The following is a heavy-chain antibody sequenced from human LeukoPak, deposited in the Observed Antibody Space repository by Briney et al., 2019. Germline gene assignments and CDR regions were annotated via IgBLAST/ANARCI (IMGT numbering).Heavy chain of an antibody. CDR1: GFTFSSYS. V-gene: IGHV3-21*01. D-gene: IGHD3-10*01. CDR2: ISSSSSYI. J-gene: IGHJ4*02. CDR3: ARDLRFGELSEYYFDY. Sequence: GGSLRLSCAASGFTFSSYSMNWVRQAPGKGLEWVSSISSSSSYIYYADSVKGRFTISRDNAKNSLYLQMNSLRAGDTAVYYCARDLRFGELSEYYFDYWGQGTLVTVSS.